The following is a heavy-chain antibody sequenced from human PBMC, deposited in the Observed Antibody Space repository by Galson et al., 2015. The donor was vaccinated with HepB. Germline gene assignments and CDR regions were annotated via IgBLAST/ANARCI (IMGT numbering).Heavy chain of an antibody. CDR1: GDSIDSHF. CDR3: ARLKTSVSTGSYFDS. V-gene: IGHV4-59*11. Sequence: QVHLQESGPGPVKPSETLSLSCSVSGDSIDSHFWSWIRQSPEKGLEYLGYITYFGRTNYNPSLESRVTMSLDTSKRQFSLNLDSVSTADSAVYYCARLKTSVSTGSYFDSWGQGTLVTVSS. D-gene: IGHD5/OR15-5a*01. CDR2: ITYFGRT. J-gene: IGHJ4*02.